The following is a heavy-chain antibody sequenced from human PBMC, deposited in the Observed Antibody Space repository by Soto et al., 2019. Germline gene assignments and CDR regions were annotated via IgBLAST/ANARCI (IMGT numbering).Heavy chain of an antibody. CDR1: GDSVTICDYY. J-gene: IGHJ4*02. CDR3: AAHDSGGYYAEY. CDR2: IHYSGST. D-gene: IGHD3-22*01. V-gene: IGHV4-39*01. Sequence: QLQLQESGPGLVKPSETLSLTCPVSGDSVTICDYYWGWIRQPPGKGLGWIGSIHYSGSTYYNPSLKSRVTISGDTSKKQFSLTLTSVTAADAAVYYCAAHDSGGYYAEYWGQGTLVTVSA.